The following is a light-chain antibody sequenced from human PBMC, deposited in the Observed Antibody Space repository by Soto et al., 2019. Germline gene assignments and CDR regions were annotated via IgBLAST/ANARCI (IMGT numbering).Light chain of an antibody. Sequence: DIKMTHSPSSLSASVGGRVTINCGASQGISTFLAWFQQKPGKAPKTMIYAASSLHSGVPSRFSGSGSGTDFTLTISSLQSEDVATYYCQHYDGYPQILGQGTRLEIK. J-gene: IGKJ5*01. CDR1: QGISTF. CDR3: QHYDGYPQI. V-gene: IGKV1-16*01. CDR2: AAS.